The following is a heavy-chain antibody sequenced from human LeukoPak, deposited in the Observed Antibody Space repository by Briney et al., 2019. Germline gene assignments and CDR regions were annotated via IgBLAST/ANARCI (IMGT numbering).Heavy chain of an antibody. Sequence: ASVKVSCKASGYTFTSYGISWVRQAPGQGLEWMGWISAYNGNTHYAQKLQGRVTMTTDTSTSTAYMELRSLRSEDTAVYYCARDLGSYYYGSGDNWFDPWGQGTLVTVSS. V-gene: IGHV1-18*01. D-gene: IGHD3-10*01. CDR1: GYTFTSYG. CDR2: ISAYNGNT. J-gene: IGHJ5*02. CDR3: ARDLGSYYYGSGDNWFDP.